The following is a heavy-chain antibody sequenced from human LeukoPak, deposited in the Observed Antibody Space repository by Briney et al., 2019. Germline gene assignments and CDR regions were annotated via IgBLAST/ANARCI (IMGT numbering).Heavy chain of an antibody. CDR1: GGSISSYY. CDR2: IYDSGST. J-gene: IGHJ4*02. D-gene: IGHD1-1*01. CDR3: ARPGKNNWYYFEF. Sequence: SETLSLTCTVPGGSISSYYWSWIRQPPGKGLEWIGYIYDSGSTNYNPSLKSRVTISVDTSKNQFSLKLSSVTAADTAVYYCARPGKNNWYYFEFWGQGTLVTVSS. V-gene: IGHV4-59*08.